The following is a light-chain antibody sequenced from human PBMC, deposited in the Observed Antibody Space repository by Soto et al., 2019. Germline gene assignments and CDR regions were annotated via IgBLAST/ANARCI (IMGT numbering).Light chain of an antibody. CDR1: QSVSGH. CDR2: GAS. V-gene: IGKV3-20*01. J-gene: IGKJ3*01. CDR3: QQYGSSPLT. Sequence: EIVMTQSPATLSVSPGERVTLSCRASQSVSGHLAWYQQKPGQAPRLIISGASSRATGIPDRFSGSGSGTDFTLTISRLEPEDFAVYYCQQYGSSPLTFGPGTKVEI.